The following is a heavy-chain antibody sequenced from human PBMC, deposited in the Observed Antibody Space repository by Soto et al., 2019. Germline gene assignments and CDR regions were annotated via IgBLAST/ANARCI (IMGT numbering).Heavy chain of an antibody. J-gene: IGHJ4*02. CDR1: GYTLTELS. CDR3: ATGLWGYCSGGSCVPRDY. V-gene: IGHV1-24*01. Sequence: QVQLVQSGAEVKKPGASVKVSCKVSGYTLTELSMHWVRQAPGKGLEWMGGFDPEDGETIYAQKFQGRVTMTEDTSTDTAYMELSSLGSEDTAVYYCATGLWGYCSGGSCVPRDYWGQGTLVTVSS. CDR2: FDPEDGET. D-gene: IGHD2-15*01.